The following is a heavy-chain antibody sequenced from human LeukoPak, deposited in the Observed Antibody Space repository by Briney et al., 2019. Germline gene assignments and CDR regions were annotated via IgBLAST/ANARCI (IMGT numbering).Heavy chain of an antibody. D-gene: IGHD6-19*01. Sequence: ASVKVSCKASGYTFTSYGISWVRQAPGQGLEWMGWISAYNGNTNYAQKLQGRVTMTTDTSTSTAYMELRSLRSGDTAVYYCARVMAVAGMGPGGFDYWGQGTLVTVSS. V-gene: IGHV1-18*01. CDR2: ISAYNGNT. CDR1: GYTFTSYG. J-gene: IGHJ4*02. CDR3: ARVMAVAGMGPGGFDY.